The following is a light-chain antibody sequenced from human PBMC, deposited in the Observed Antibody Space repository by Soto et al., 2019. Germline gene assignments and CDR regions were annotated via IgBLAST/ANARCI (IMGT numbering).Light chain of an antibody. J-gene: IGLJ2*01. V-gene: IGLV2-8*01. Sequence: QSALTQPPSASGSPGQSVTISCTGTSTDIDNYNYISWYQHRPGKAPRLIIFEVSEWPSGVPDRFSGSLSGTTASLTVSGLQADDEADYYCSSYAGFDNFVVFGGGTKVTVL. CDR2: EVS. CDR3: SSYAGFDNFVV. CDR1: STDIDNYNY.